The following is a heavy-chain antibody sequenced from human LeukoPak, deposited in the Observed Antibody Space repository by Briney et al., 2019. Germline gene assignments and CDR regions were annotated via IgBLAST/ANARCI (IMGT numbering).Heavy chain of an antibody. CDR2: IIPILGIA. CDR1: GGTFSSYA. CDR3: AREYYYDSSGYYY. V-gene: IGHV1-69*04. J-gene: IGHJ4*02. Sequence: SVKVSCKASGGTFSSYAISWVRQAPGQGREWMGRIIPILGIANYAQKFQGRVTITEDKSTSTAYMELSSLRSEDTAVYYCAREYYYDSSGYYYWGQGTLVTVSS. D-gene: IGHD3-22*01.